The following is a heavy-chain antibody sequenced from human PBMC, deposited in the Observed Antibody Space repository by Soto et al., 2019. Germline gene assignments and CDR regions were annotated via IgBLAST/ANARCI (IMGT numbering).Heavy chain of an antibody. CDR2: ISYDGSNK. J-gene: IGHJ4*02. CDR3: ARDYSGDSRTWYYFDY. Sequence: SLRLSCAASGFTFSSYAMHWVRQAPGKGLEWVAVISYDGSNKYYADSVKGRFTISRDNSKNTLYLQMNSLRAEDTAVYYCARDYSGDSRTWYYFDYWGQGTLVTVSS. CDR1: GFTFSSYA. D-gene: IGHD6-13*01. V-gene: IGHV3-30-3*01.